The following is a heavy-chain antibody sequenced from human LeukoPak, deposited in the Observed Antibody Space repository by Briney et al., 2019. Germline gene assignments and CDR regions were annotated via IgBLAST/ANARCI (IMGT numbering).Heavy chain of an antibody. D-gene: IGHD3-22*01. CDR3: AKNRLNSGYYPSFDY. Sequence: GSLRLSCAASGFTFSSYTMSWVRQPPGKGLEWIGEISHSGRTSYNPSLKTRITMSVDKSKNQFSLNLRSVTAADTAVYYCAKNRLNSGYYPSFDYWGQGTLVTVSS. CDR1: GFTFSSYTM. CDR2: ISHSGRT. J-gene: IGHJ4*02. V-gene: IGHV4-4*02.